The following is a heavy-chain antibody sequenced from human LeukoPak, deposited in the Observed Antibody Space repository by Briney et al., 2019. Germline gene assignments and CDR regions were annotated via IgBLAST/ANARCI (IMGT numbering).Heavy chain of an antibody. CDR2: INHSGST. D-gene: IGHD3-10*01. CDR3: ARKGYYYGSGSYYTPYYFDY. CDR1: GGSFSGYY. V-gene: IGHV4-34*01. Sequence: SETLSLTCAVYGGSFSGYYWSWIRQPPGKGLEWIGEINHSGSTNYNPSLKSRVTISVDTSKNQFSLKLSSVTAADTAVYYCARKGYYYGSGSYYTPYYFDYWGQGTLVTVSS. J-gene: IGHJ4*02.